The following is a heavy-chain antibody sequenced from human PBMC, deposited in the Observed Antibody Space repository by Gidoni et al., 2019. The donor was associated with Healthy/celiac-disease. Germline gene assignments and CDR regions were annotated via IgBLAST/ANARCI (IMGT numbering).Heavy chain of an antibody. CDR2: INPSGGST. J-gene: IGHJ6*03. CDR3: ARGSGRYYYDMDV. CDR1: GCYYTSYY. Sequence: VPLVLSGSEVKKPRASVQVACKATGCYYTSYYMHWVRQGPGQGLEWMGIINPSGGSTSYEQKFQGRVTMTRDTSTSTVYMELSSLRSEDTAVYYCARGSGRYYYDMDVWGKGTTVTVSS. V-gene: IGHV1-46*01.